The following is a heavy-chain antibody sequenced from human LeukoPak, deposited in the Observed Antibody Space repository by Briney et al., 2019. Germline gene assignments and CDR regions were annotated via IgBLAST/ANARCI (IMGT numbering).Heavy chain of an antibody. CDR3: AKDKGSWYYGWFGESDYYYYGMDV. CDR1: GFTFSSYA. D-gene: IGHD3-10*01. J-gene: IGHJ6*02. Sequence: GGSLRLSCAVSGFTFSSYAMSWVRQAPGKGLEWVSAISGSGGTTYYADSVKGRFTISRDNSKNTLYLQMNSLRAEDTAVYYCAKDKGSWYYGWFGESDYYYYGMDVWGQGTTVTVSS. CDR2: ISGSGGTT. V-gene: IGHV3-23*01.